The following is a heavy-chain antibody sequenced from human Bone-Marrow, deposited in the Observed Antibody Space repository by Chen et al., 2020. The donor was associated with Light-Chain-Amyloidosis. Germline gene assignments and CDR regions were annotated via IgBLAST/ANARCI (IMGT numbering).Heavy chain of an antibody. CDR1: GFIVSDNY. CDR3: ASTTVTTRHVGAFDI. Sequence: EVQLVETGGGLIQPGGSLRLSCEASGFIVSDNYITWVRQAPGKGLEWVSVIYSGGITYYADSKNTLYLQMNRLRAEDTAIYYCASTTVTTRHVGAFDIWGQGTKVTVSS. V-gene: IGHV3-53*02. CDR2: IYSGGIT. J-gene: IGHJ3*02. D-gene: IGHD4-17*01.